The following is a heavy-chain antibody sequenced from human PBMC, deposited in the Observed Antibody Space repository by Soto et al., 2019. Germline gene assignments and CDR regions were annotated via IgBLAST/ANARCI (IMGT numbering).Heavy chain of an antibody. CDR2: IYHSGST. CDR3: ARSANDSSGYHIRENWFDP. CDR1: GGSISSGGYS. J-gene: IGHJ5*02. D-gene: IGHD3-22*01. Sequence: SETLSLTCAVSGGSISSGGYSWSWIRQPPGKGLEWIGYIYHSGSTYYNPSLKGRVTISVDRSKNQFSLKLSSVTAADTAVYYCARSANDSSGYHIRENWFDPWGQGTLVTVSS. V-gene: IGHV4-30-2*01.